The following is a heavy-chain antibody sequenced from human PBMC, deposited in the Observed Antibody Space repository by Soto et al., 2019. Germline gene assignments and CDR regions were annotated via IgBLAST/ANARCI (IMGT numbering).Heavy chain of an antibody. CDR1: GYTFTSYG. Sequence: ASVKVSCKASGYTFTSYGISWVRQAPGQGLEWMGWISAYNGNTNYAQKLQGRVTMTTDTSTSTAYMELRSLRSDDTAVYYCARGYYDFWSGYYTGWFDPWGQGTLVTVSS. CDR2: ISAYNGNT. CDR3: ARGYYDFWSGYYTGWFDP. V-gene: IGHV1-18*01. J-gene: IGHJ5*02. D-gene: IGHD3-3*01.